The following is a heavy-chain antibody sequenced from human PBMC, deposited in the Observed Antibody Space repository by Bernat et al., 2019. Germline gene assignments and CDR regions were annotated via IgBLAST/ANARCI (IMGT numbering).Heavy chain of an antibody. V-gene: IGHV4-59*08. CDR1: GGSISNYY. J-gene: IGHJ3*02. Sequence: QVQLQESGPGLVKPSETLSLTCTVSGGSISNYYWSWIRQPPGKGLEWIGDLFYSGTTNYKPSLKSRVTILVDTSKNQFSLKLNSVTAADTAVFYCARQRSGSYYMDAFDIWGQGTMVTVSS. CDR3: ARQRSGSYYMDAFDI. CDR2: LFYSGTT. D-gene: IGHD3-10*01.